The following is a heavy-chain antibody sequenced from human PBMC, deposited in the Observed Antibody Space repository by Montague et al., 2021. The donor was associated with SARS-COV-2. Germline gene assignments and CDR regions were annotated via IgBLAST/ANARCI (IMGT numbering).Heavy chain of an antibody. CDR2: IYYSGST. CDR3: ARDSDFSSWHEAEDYFDY. CDR1: GGSISSYY. D-gene: IGHD6-13*01. V-gene: IGHV4-59*01. J-gene: IGHJ4*02. Sequence: SETLSLTCTVSGGSISSYYWSWIRQPPGKGLEWIGYIYYSGSTNXNPSLKSRVTISVDTSKNQFSLKLSSVTAADTAVYYCARDSDFSSWHEAEDYFDYWGQGILVAVSS.